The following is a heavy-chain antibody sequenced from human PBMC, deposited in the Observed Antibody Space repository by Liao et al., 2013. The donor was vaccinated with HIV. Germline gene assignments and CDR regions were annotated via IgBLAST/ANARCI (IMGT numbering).Heavy chain of an antibody. CDR2: MYYAGTT. Sequence: QVHLKESGPRLVKSSETLSLTCSVSGGSMSSYYWSWIRQPPGKGLEYIGYMYYAGTTNYNPSLNSRVTISVDTSEDQFSLKLRSVTAADTAVYYCTRSPWVDCGGDCDIYWHFDLWGRGTLVTVSS. J-gene: IGHJ2*01. V-gene: IGHV4-59*01. CDR3: TRSPWVDCGGDCDIYWHFDL. D-gene: IGHD2-21*02. CDR1: GGSMSSYY.